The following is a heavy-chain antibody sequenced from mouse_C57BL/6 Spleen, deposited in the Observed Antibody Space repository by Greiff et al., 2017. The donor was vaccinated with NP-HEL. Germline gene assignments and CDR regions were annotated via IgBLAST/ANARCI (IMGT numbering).Heavy chain of an antibody. CDR2: IYPGSGST. Sequence: VQLQQPGAELVKPGAPVQMSCKASGYTFTSYWITWVKQRPGQGLEWIGDIYPGSGSTNYNEKFKSKATLTVDTSSSTAYMQLSSLTSEDSAVYYCARGDYYFDYWGQGTTLTVSS. V-gene: IGHV1-55*01. CDR1: GYTFTSYW. J-gene: IGHJ2*01. CDR3: ARGDYYFDY.